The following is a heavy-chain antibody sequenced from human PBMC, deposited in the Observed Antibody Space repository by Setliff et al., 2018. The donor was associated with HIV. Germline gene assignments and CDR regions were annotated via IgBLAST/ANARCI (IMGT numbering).Heavy chain of an antibody. CDR1: GYSFTYHY. CDR2: INPNSGYS. V-gene: IGHV1-2*02. Sequence: ASVKVSCKTSGYSFTYHYIHWVRQAPGQGLEWMGWINPNSGYSTSAQKFQGRVLMSRDTSINTAYMELTRLRSDDTAVFYCARGGYDFRGLDYWGQGTLVTVSS. CDR3: ARGGYDFRGLDY. D-gene: IGHD5-12*01. J-gene: IGHJ4*02.